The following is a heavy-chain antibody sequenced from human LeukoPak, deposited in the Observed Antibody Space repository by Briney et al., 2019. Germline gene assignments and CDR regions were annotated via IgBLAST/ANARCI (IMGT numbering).Heavy chain of an antibody. V-gene: IGHV4-59*01. CDR1: GGSISSYY. CDR2: IYHSGST. J-gene: IGHJ6*03. CDR3: ARGPYYYYMDV. Sequence: SETLSLTCTVSGGSISSYYWSWIRQPPGKGLEWIGYIYHSGSTYYNPSLKSRVTITTDTSKNQFSLKLSSVTAADTAVYYCARGPYYYYMDVWGKGATVTVSS.